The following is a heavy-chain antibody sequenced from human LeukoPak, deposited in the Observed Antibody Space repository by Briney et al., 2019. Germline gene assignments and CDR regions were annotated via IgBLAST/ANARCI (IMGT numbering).Heavy chain of an antibody. CDR2: IYSGGST. Sequence: PGGSLRLSCAASGFTVSSNYMSWVRQAPGKGLEWVSVIYSGGSTYYADSVEGRFTISRDNSKNTLYLQMNSLRAEDTAVYYCARGGDGYNYWFDPWGQGTLVTVSS. J-gene: IGHJ5*02. V-gene: IGHV3-53*01. CDR1: GFTVSSNY. D-gene: IGHD5-24*01. CDR3: ARGGDGYNYWFDP.